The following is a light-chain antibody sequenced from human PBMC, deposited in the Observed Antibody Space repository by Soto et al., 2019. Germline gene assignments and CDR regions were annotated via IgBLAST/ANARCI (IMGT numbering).Light chain of an antibody. Sequence: QSALAQPASVSGSPGQSITISCTGTSSDVGDYNYVSWYQQVPGKAPKLIIYGVSDRPSGVSDRFSGSKSGTTASLTISGLRAEDEATYYCNSYSSGTTYVVFGGGTKLTVL. CDR2: GVS. CDR1: SSDVGDYNY. CDR3: NSYSSGTTYVV. V-gene: IGLV2-14*03. J-gene: IGLJ2*01.